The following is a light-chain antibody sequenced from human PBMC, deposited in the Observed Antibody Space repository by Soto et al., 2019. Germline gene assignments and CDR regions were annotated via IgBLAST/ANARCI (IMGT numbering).Light chain of an antibody. CDR1: QRISNY. CDR3: QQSYSTPQT. J-gene: IGKJ1*01. CDR2: AAS. Sequence: DIQMTQSPSSLSASVGDRVALTCRASQRISNYLNWYQQKPGKAPKVLIYAASTLQSGVPSRFSGSGAETAFTLTISSLQPEDFATYYCQQSYSTPQTFGQGTKVDIK. V-gene: IGKV1-39*01.